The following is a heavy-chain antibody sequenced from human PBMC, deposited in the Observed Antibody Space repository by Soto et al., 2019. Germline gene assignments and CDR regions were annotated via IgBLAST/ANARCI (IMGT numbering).Heavy chain of an antibody. D-gene: IGHD5-12*01. CDR3: ARGGNRGYSGYETEHYYYYFGMDV. CDR1: GYTFTGYY. Sequence: ASVKVSCKASGYTFTGYYMHWVRQAPGQGLEWMGWINPNSGGTNYAQKLQGWVTMTRDTSISTAYMELSRLRSDDTAVYYCARGGNRGYSGYETEHYYYYFGMDVWGQGTRITVSS. J-gene: IGHJ6*02. V-gene: IGHV1-2*04. CDR2: INPNSGGT.